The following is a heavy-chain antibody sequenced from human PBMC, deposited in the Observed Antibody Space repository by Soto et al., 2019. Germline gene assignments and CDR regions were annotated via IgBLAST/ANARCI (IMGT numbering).Heavy chain of an antibody. V-gene: IGHV4-31*03. CDR3: AASCVACGGFNYYGMDV. CDR2: IYYSGST. D-gene: IGHD5-12*01. J-gene: IGHJ6*02. Sequence: QVQLQESGPGLVKPSQTPSLTCTVSGGSISSGGYYWSWIRQHPGKGLEWIGYIYYSGSTYYNPSLKSRVTISVDTSKNQFSLKLSSVTAADTAVYYCAASCVACGGFNYYGMDVWGQGTTVTVSS. CDR1: GGSISSGGYY.